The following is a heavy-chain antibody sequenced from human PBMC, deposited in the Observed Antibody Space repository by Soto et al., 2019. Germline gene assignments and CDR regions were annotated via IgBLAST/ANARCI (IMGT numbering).Heavy chain of an antibody. CDR1: GFTFSSYA. D-gene: IGHD3-3*01. Sequence: GGSLRLSCAASGFTFSSYAMSWVRQAPGKGLEWVSAFIGSGGSTYYADSVKGRFTISRDNSKNTLYLQMNSLRAEDTAVYYCAKVPALITIFGVVTSDYYYGMDVWGQGTTVTVSS. V-gene: IGHV3-23*01. J-gene: IGHJ6*02. CDR2: FIGSGGST. CDR3: AKVPALITIFGVVTSDYYYGMDV.